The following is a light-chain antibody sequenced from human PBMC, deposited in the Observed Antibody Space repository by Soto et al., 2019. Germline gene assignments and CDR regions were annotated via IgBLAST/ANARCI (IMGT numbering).Light chain of an antibody. J-gene: IGLJ2*01. CDR2: DDS. Sequence: SYELTQPPSVSVAPGQTARIACGGNKIGTKSVHWYQQKPGQAPVLVVYDDSDRPSGIPERFSGSNSGNTATLTIRRVEAGDEADYYCQVWDGSSDHVVFGGGTKLTVL. CDR3: QVWDGSSDHVV. V-gene: IGLV3-21*02. CDR1: KIGTKS.